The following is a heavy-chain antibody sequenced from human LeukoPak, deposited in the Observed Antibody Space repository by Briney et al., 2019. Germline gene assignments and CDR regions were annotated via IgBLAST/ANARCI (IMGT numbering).Heavy chain of an antibody. V-gene: IGHV1-2*02. Sequence: GASVKVSCKASGYTFTGYYMHWVRQAPGQGLEWMGWINPNSGGTNYAQKFQGRVTMTRDTSISTAYMELSRLRSDDTAVYYCARTSVLRFLEWLLTFDYWGQGTLVTVSS. CDR1: GYTFTGYY. CDR3: ARTSVLRFLEWLLTFDY. CDR2: INPNSGGT. D-gene: IGHD3-3*01. J-gene: IGHJ4*02.